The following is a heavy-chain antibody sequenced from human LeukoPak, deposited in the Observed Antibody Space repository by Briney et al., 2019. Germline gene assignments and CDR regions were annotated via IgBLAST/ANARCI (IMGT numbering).Heavy chain of an antibody. CDR3: AGTPVVTQEGFDY. CDR1: GGSFSGYY. V-gene: IGHV4-34*01. CDR2: INHSGST. Sequence: KPSESLSLTCAVYGGSFSGYYWSWIRQPPGKGLEWIREINHSGSTNYNPSLKSRVTISVDTSKNQFSLKLSSVTAADTAVYYCAGTPVVTQEGFDYWGQGTLVTVSS. J-gene: IGHJ4*02. D-gene: IGHD4-23*01.